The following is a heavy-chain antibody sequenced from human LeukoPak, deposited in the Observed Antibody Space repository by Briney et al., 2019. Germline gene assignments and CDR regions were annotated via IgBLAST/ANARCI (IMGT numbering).Heavy chain of an antibody. D-gene: IGHD3-3*01. Sequence: PSETLSLTCAVYGGSFSGYYWSWIRQPPGKGLEWIGETNHSGSTNYNPFLKSRVTISVDTSKNQFSLKLSSVTAADTAVYYCARSSYYDFWSDQYYFDYWGQGTLVTVSS. CDR2: TNHSGST. CDR3: ARSSYYDFWSDQYYFDY. V-gene: IGHV4-34*01. CDR1: GGSFSGYY. J-gene: IGHJ4*02.